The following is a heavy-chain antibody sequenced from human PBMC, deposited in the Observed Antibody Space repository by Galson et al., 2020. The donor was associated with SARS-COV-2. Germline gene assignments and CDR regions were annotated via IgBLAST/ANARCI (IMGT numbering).Heavy chain of an antibody. Sequence: GGSLRLSCAASGFTFDDYTMHWVRQAPGKGLEWVSLISWDGGSTYYADSVKGRFTISRDNSKNSLYLQMNSLRTEDTALYYCAKDFKVKEHIVVVIAPGGYYYYYMDVWGKGTTVTVSS. CDR3: AKDFKVKEHIVVVIAPGGYYYYYMDV. J-gene: IGHJ6*03. CDR2: ISWDGGST. D-gene: IGHD2-21*01. V-gene: IGHV3-43*01. CDR1: GFTFDDYT.